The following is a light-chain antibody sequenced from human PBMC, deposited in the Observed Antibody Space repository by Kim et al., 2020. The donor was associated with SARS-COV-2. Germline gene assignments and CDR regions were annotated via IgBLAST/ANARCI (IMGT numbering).Light chain of an antibody. V-gene: IGKV3D-7*01. Sequence: PGMRVTLSYWACQSVSSRHLSWCQHKPGQAPRLLINGASTRATGIPVNFSGSGSGTDFTLTISSLQPEDCAVYYCQQDHIFPVEAVGQGTKVDIK. CDR2: GAS. CDR1: QSVSSRH. CDR3: QQDHIFPVEA. J-gene: IGKJ1*01.